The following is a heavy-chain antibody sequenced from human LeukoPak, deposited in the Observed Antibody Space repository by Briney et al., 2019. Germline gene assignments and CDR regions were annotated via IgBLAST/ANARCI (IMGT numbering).Heavy chain of an antibody. D-gene: IGHD6-13*01. CDR2: IYSGGST. CDR3: ARAAGPKRDYYFDY. Sequence: GGSLRLSCAASGFTVSSNYMSWVRQAPGKGLEWVSVIYSGGSTYYADSVKGRFTISRHNSKNTLYLQMNSLRAEDTAVYYCARAAGPKRDYYFDYWGQGTLVTVSS. V-gene: IGHV3-53*04. J-gene: IGHJ4*02. CDR1: GFTVSSNY.